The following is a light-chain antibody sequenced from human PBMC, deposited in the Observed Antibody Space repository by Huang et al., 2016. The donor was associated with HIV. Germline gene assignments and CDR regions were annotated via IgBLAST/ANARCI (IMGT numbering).Light chain of an antibody. V-gene: IGKV3-11*01. J-gene: IGKJ4*01. CDR2: DAS. Sequence: EIVLTQSPATVSLFLGDRVTLSCRATQNINNFLAWYQQKPGRAPTPLMYDASIRPSGIPARFTGSGSGTDFTLTISSLETEDVAIYYCQQRYDRVTFGGGT. CDR1: QNINNF. CDR3: QQRYDRVT.